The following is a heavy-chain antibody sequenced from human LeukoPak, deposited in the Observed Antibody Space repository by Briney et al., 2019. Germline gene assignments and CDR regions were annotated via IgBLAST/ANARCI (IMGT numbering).Heavy chain of an antibody. CDR2: ISGSGGST. Sequence: GGSLRLSCAASGFGFSNHWMNWVRQAPGKGLEWVSAISGSGGSTYYADSVKGRFTISRDNSKNTLYLQMNSLRAGDTAVYYCAKATYSSGWYQDYWGQGTLVTVSS. V-gene: IGHV3-23*01. CDR3: AKATYSSGWYQDY. D-gene: IGHD6-19*01. CDR1: GFGFSNHW. J-gene: IGHJ4*02.